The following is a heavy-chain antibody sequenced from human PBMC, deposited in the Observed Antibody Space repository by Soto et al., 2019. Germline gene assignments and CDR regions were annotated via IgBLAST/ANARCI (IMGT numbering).Heavy chain of an antibody. J-gene: IGHJ6*04. D-gene: IGHD1-26*01. Sequence: SETLSLTCAVYGGTFSGYYWSWIRQPPGKGLEWSGEINHSGSTNHNPSLKSRVTISVDTSKNQFSLKLRSVTAAETAVYSCAKSGSHFEYGMDVWGKGRPVTVSS. CDR2: INHSGST. CDR1: GGTFSGYY. CDR3: AKSGSHFEYGMDV. V-gene: IGHV4-34*08.